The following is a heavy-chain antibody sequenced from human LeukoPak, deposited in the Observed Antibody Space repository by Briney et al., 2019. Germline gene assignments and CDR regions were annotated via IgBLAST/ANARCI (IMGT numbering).Heavy chain of an antibody. D-gene: IGHD4-17*01. CDR1: GYTFSGYG. CDR2: VSAYNGNT. CDR3: ARGGGSYGDYSLWLGY. J-gene: IGHJ4*02. Sequence: ASVKVSCKASGYTFSGYGFSGVRQAPGQGLEWMGWVSAYNGNTKYAQNYQGRVTMTTDTPTSTAYMELRSLRSDDTAVYYCARGGGSYGDYSLWLGYWGQGTLVTVSS. V-gene: IGHV1-18*01.